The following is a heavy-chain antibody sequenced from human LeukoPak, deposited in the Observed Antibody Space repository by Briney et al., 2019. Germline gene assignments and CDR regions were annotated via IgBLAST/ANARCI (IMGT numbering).Heavy chain of an antibody. V-gene: IGHV4-30-4*01. CDR2: IYYRGST. D-gene: IGHD2-15*01. J-gene: IGHJ4*02. Sequence: ASETLSLTCTVSGVSISSDDYFGSWIRQPPGKGLEWIGYIYYRGSTYYNPSLKSRLTISVDASKNQFSLKLNSVTAADTALYYCAISGGVSGNFAHWGLGTLVTVSS. CDR1: GVSISSDDYF. CDR3: AISGGVSGNFAH.